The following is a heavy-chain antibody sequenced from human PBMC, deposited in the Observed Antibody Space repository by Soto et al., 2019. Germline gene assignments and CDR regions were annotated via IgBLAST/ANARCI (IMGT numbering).Heavy chain of an antibody. D-gene: IGHD3-22*01. CDR1: GHTFSSYG. Sequence: QVQLVESGGGVVQPGRSLIVSCAASGHTFSSYGMHWVRQAPGKGLEWVAAISYDGRNKNCADSVEGRFTISRDNSKNTLYLTMNSLRAEDTAVYYCAKDTYYHDSSGYYTFDYWGQGTLVTVSS. V-gene: IGHV3-30*18. J-gene: IGHJ4*02. CDR3: AKDTYYHDSSGYYTFDY. CDR2: ISYDGRNK.